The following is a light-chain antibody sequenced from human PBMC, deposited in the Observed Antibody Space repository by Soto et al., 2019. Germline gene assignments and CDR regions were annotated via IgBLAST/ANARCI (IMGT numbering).Light chain of an antibody. Sequence: DIQMTQSPSSLSASIGDSVTITCRASQTIIGYLNWYQQKPGKAPRLLIYAASTLQSGVPSRFSGSGSGTDFTLTISSLQPEDVATYYCQKYYSALWTFGQGTKVEIK. V-gene: IGKV1-27*01. J-gene: IGKJ1*01. CDR3: QKYYSALWT. CDR2: AAS. CDR1: QTIIGY.